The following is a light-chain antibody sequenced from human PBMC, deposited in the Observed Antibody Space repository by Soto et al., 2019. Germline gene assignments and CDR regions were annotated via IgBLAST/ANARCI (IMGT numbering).Light chain of an antibody. CDR2: GSS. V-gene: IGKV3-20*01. Sequence: EIVLTQSPGTLSLSPGERATLSCRASQSVSGNYLAWYQQKPGQAPRLLIYGSSDRATGIPDRFSGSGSGXXFXXXXSXLEXEDFAVYYCQQYGSSPPYTFGQGTKVEIK. CDR3: QQYGSSPPYT. CDR1: QSVSGNY. J-gene: IGKJ2*01.